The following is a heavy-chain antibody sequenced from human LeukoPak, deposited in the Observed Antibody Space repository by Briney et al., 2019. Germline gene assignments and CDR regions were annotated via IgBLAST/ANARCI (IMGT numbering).Heavy chain of an antibody. J-gene: IGHJ4*02. D-gene: IGHD3-10*01. CDR1: GFTFSSYA. Sequence: GGSLRLSCAASGFTFSSYAMSWVRQAPGKGLEWXXXXXXSGGSTYYADSVKGRFTISRDNSKNTLYLQMNSLRAEDTAVYYCAKSGRGSGSYYNAYYFDYWGQGTLVTVSS. V-gene: IGHV3-23*01. CDR3: AKSGRGSGSYYNAYYFDY. CDR2: XXXSGGST.